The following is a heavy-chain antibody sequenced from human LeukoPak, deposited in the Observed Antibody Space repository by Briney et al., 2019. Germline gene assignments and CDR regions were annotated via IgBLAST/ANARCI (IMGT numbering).Heavy chain of an antibody. D-gene: IGHD3-22*01. V-gene: IGHV4-30-2*01. J-gene: IGHJ3*02. CDR3: VRGYYYDSSGYWVRAFDI. CDR1: GGSISSGGYS. Sequence: SETLSLTCAVSGGSISSGGYSGSWIRQPPGKGLEWIGYMYHSGTTHYNPSLKSRVTISVDRSKNHFSLKLSSVTAADTAVYYCVRGYYYDSSGYWVRAFDIWGQGTMVTVSS. CDR2: MYHSGTT.